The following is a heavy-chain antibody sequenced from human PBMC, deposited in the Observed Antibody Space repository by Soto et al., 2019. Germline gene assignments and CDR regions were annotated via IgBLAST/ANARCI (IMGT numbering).Heavy chain of an antibody. Sequence: GGSLRLSCAASGFTFSSYSMNWVRQAPGKGLEWVSSISSSSYIYYADSVKGRFTISRDNAKNSLYLQMNSLRAEDTAVYYCARVIGLVDYYYYYGMDVWGQGTTVTVSS. CDR2: ISSSSYI. CDR1: GFTFSSYS. CDR3: ARVIGLVDYYYYYGMDV. J-gene: IGHJ6*02. D-gene: IGHD6-19*01. V-gene: IGHV3-21*01.